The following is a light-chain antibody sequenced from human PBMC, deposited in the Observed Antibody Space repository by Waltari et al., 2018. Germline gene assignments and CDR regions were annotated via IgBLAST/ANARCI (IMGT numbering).Light chain of an antibody. V-gene: IGLV2-14*01. CDR1: IRSLGRYNF. J-gene: IGLJ1*01. Sequence: QSALTQPASVSGSPGQLIAISLPGSIRSLGRYNFLLWYQHRPGTAPKLIIYEVNKRPSGVSLRFSGSKSGSTASLTISGLQAEDEGAYYCCSYTTTSTYVFGNGTKVAVL. CDR2: EVN. CDR3: CSYTTTSTYV.